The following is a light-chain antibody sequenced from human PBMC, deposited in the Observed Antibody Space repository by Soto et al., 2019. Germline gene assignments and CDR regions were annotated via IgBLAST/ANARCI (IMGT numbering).Light chain of an antibody. J-gene: IGKJ1*01. CDR1: QGISSY. Sequence: DIQMTQSPSSVSASVGDRVTITCRASQGISSYLAWYQQKPGRAPKLLIYAASTLQGGVPSRFSGSGSGTDFTLTISSLQAEDFATYYCQQAGSFPPTFGQGTKVDIK. CDR3: QQAGSFPPT. CDR2: AAS. V-gene: IGKV1-12*01.